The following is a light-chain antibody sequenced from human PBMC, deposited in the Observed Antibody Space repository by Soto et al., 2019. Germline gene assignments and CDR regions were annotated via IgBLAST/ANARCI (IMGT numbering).Light chain of an antibody. J-gene: IGLJ1*01. V-gene: IGLV2-11*01. Sequence: QSVLTQPRSVSGSPGQSVTISCTGTKRDVGGYDYVSWYRQDPGKAPKLIIYDVSERPSGVPDRFSGSKSGNTASLTISGLQAEDEADYYCCSHVGTYTYVFGPGTKLTVL. CDR2: DVS. CDR3: CSHVGTYTYV. CDR1: KRDVGGYDY.